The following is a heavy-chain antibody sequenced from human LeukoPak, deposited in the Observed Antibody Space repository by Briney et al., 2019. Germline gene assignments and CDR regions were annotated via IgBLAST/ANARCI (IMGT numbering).Heavy chain of an antibody. D-gene: IGHD4-17*01. CDR2: INHSGST. Sequence: SETLSLTCAVYGGSFSGYYWSWIRQPPGKGLEWIGEINHSGSTNYNPSLKSRVTISVDTSKNQFSLELSSVTAADTAVYYCARRGSYGAWFDPWGQGTLVTVSS. CDR3: ARRGSYGAWFDP. CDR1: GGSFSGYY. V-gene: IGHV4-34*01. J-gene: IGHJ5*02.